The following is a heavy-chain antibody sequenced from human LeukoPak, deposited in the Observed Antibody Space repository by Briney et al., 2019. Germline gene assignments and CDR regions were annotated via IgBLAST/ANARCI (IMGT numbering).Heavy chain of an antibody. Sequence: GGSLRLSCAASGFTFSSYSMNWVRQAPGKGREWVSYISSSSSTIYYADSVKGRFTISRDNAKNSLYLQMNSLRAEDTAVYYCARDLLGWELHYFDCWGQRTLVTVSS. D-gene: IGHD1-26*01. CDR3: ARDLLGWELHYFDC. CDR2: ISSSSSTI. J-gene: IGHJ4*02. CDR1: GFTFSSYS. V-gene: IGHV3-48*01.